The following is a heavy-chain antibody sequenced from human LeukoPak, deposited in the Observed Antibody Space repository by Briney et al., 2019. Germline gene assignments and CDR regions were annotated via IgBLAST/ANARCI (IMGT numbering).Heavy chain of an antibody. CDR3: AREVTMVRGAFDY. CDR1: GYTFTSYF. Sequence: ASVKVSCKASGYTFTSYFMYWVRQAPGQGLEWMGIINPSGGNTNYAQKFQGRVTITADESTSTAYMELSSLRSEDTAVYYCAREVTMVRGAFDYWGQGTLVTVSS. D-gene: IGHD3-10*01. CDR2: INPSGGNT. J-gene: IGHJ4*02. V-gene: IGHV1-46*01.